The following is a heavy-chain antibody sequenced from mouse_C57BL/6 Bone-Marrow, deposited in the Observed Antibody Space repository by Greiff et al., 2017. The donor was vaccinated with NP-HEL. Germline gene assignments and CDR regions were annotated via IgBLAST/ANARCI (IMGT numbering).Heavy chain of an antibody. Sequence: VQLQQPGAELVKPGASVKLSCKASGYTFTSYWMQWVKQRPGQGLEWIGELDPSDSYTNYNQKFKGKATLTVDTSSSTAYMQLSSLTSEDSAVYYCAREGYGSSYAMDYWGQGTSVTVSS. CDR2: LDPSDSYT. D-gene: IGHD1-1*01. CDR3: AREGYGSSYAMDY. CDR1: GYTFTSYW. J-gene: IGHJ4*01. V-gene: IGHV1-50*01.